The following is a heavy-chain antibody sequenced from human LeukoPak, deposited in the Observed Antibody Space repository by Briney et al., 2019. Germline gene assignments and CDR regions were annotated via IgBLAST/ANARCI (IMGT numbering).Heavy chain of an antibody. Sequence: PSETLSLTCTVSGDSISSYYWSWIRQPPGKGLEWIGYIYDSGSTKYNPSLKSRVTISVDTSKSQFSLKLSSVTAADTAMYYCAREKIGTGTVLGKDYYYMDVWGKGTTVTVSS. D-gene: IGHD3-16*01. CDR2: IYDSGST. V-gene: IGHV4-59*12. CDR1: GDSISSYY. CDR3: AREKIGTGTVLGKDYYYMDV. J-gene: IGHJ6*03.